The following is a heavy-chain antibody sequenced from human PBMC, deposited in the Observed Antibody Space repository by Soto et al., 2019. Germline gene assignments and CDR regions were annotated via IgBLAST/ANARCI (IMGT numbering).Heavy chain of an antibody. J-gene: IGHJ4*02. D-gene: IGHD1-26*01. CDR2: ISGSGDST. V-gene: IGHV3-23*01. CDR3: ARRGSGNYYDY. CDR1: GFTFSSYA. Sequence: EVQLLESGGGLVQPGGSLRLSCAASGFTFSSYAMRWVRQAPVKGLEWVSAISGSGDSTYYADSVKGRFTISRDNSKNTLYLQMNSLRAEHTAVYYCARRGSGNYYDYWGQGTLVTVSS.